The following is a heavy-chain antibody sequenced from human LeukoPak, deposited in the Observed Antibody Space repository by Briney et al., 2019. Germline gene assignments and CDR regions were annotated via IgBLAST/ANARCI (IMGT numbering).Heavy chain of an antibody. CDR2: IKQDGSEK. Sequence: PGGSLRLSCAASGFTFSSYWMSWVRQAPGKGLEWVANIKQDGSEKYYVDSVKGRFTISRDNAKNSLYLQMNSLRAEDTALYYCAKDISDSSSWSANAFDIWGQGTMVTVSS. D-gene: IGHD6-13*01. CDR3: AKDISDSSSWSANAFDI. V-gene: IGHV3-7*03. J-gene: IGHJ3*02. CDR1: GFTFSSYW.